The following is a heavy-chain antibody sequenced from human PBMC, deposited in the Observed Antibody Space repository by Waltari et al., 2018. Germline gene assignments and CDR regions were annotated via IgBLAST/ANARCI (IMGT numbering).Heavy chain of an antibody. CDR2: IYYSGST. V-gene: IGHV4-59*01. Sequence: QVQLQESGPGLVKPSETLSLTCTVSGGSISSYYWSWIRQPPGKGLEWIGYIYYSGSTNYHPSHRGRVTISVDTSKNRFSLELRSVTAADAAVYCCARGIAVAGCWFDPWGQGTLVTVPS. D-gene: IGHD6-19*01. CDR1: GGSISSYY. CDR3: ARGIAVAGCWFDP. J-gene: IGHJ5*02.